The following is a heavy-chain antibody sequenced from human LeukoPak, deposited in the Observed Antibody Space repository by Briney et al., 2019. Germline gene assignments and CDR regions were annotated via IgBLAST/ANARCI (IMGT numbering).Heavy chain of an antibody. D-gene: IGHD5-12*01. Sequence: SETLSLTCTVSGGSISSYYWSWIRQPPGKGLEWNGYIYYSGSTNYNPSLKSRVTISVDTSKNQFSLKLSSVTAADTAVYYCARVWRGYSGYDSPLDYWGQGTLVTVSS. CDR3: ARVWRGYSGYDSPLDY. J-gene: IGHJ4*02. V-gene: IGHV4-59*01. CDR1: GGSISSYY. CDR2: IYYSGST.